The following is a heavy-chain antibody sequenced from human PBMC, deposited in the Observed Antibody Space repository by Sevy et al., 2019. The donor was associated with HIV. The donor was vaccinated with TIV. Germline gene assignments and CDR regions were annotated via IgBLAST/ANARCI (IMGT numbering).Heavy chain of an antibody. J-gene: IGHJ3*02. CDR2: ISWNSGSI. D-gene: IGHD6-25*01. Sequence: GGSLRLSCAASGFTFDDYAMHWVRQAPGKGLEWVSGISWNSGSIGYADSVQCRFTISRDNAKNSLYLQMNSLRAEDTALSYCAKGRGRFYAFGIWGQGTMVTVSS. V-gene: IGHV3-9*01. CDR1: GFTFDDYA. CDR3: AKGRGRFYAFGI.